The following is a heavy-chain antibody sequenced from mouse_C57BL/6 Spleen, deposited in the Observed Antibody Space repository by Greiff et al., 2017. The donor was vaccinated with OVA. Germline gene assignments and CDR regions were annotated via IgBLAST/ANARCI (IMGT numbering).Heavy chain of an antibody. D-gene: IGHD1-1*01. CDR2: ISSGVFYI. J-gene: IGHJ4*01. V-gene: IGHV5-9-1*02. CDR3: TREGYYGSSYRAMDY. CDR1: GFTFSSYA. Sequence: EVHLVESGEGLVKPGGSLNLSCAASGFTFSSYAMSWVRQTPEKRLAWVAYISSGVFYIYYAGPVKGRFTISIDNARNTLYLQIISLKSEDTAMYYCTREGYYGSSYRAMDYWGQGTSVTVSS.